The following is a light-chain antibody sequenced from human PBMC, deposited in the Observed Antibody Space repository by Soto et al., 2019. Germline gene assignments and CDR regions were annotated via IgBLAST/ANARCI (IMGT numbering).Light chain of an antibody. CDR3: QQYDNLLPT. CDR2: DTS. Sequence: PGQRATLSCRASQTVSSKLAWYQHKPGQAPRLLIYDTSNRATGIPARFSGSGSGTDFTFTISSLQPEDIATYYCQQYDNLLPTFGGGTKVDIK. V-gene: IGKV3D-15*01. CDR1: QTVSSK. J-gene: IGKJ4*01.